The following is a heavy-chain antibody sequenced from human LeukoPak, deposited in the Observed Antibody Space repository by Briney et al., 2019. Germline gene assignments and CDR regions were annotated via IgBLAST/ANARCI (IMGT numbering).Heavy chain of an antibody. CDR1: GGSFSGYY. CDR2: INHSGST. J-gene: IGHJ5*02. Sequence: PSETLSLTCAVYGGSFSGYYWSWIRQPPEKGLEWIGEINHSGSTNYNPSLKSRVTISVDTSKSQFSLKLSSVTTADTALYYCARYASGSYYWFDPWGQGTLVTVSS. CDR3: ARYASGSYYWFDP. V-gene: IGHV4-34*01. D-gene: IGHD3-10*01.